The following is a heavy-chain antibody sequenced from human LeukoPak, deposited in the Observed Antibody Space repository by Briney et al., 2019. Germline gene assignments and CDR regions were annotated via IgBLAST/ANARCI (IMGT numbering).Heavy chain of an antibody. D-gene: IGHD2/OR15-2a*01. CDR2: ISSSRSYI. CDR3: ARDRNMRPNRRGPLDY. Sequence: GGSLRLSCAASGFTFSSYSMNWVRQAPGKGLECVSSISSSRSYIYYADSVKGRFTISRDNVKNSLYLQMNSLRAEDTAVYYCARDRNMRPNRRGPLDYWGQGTLVTVSS. CDR1: GFTFSSYS. V-gene: IGHV3-21*01. J-gene: IGHJ4*02.